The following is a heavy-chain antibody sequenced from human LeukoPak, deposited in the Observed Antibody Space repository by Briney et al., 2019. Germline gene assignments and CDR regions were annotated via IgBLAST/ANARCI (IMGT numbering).Heavy chain of an antibody. V-gene: IGHV3-74*01. D-gene: IGHD2/OR15-2a*01. CDR3: ARDVRGPHDF. CDR1: GFTLSNSW. CDR2: VDPDGNT. Sequence: GGSLRLSCAASGFTLSNSWMHWVRQAPGKGLVWVSRVDPDGNTDYADSVKGRFTISRDNAKNTLYLQMNSLRAEDTAVYRCARDVRGPHDFWGRGTLVTVSS. J-gene: IGHJ4*02.